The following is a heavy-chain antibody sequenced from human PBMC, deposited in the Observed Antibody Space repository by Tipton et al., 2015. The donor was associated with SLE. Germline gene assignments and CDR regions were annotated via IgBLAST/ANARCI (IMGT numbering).Heavy chain of an antibody. CDR1: GGSISSSSYY. CDR2: IYYSGST. Sequence: LSLTCTVSGGSISSSSYYWGWIRQPPGKGLEWIGSIYYSGSTYYNPSLKSRVTISVDTSKNQFSLKLSSVTAADTAVYYCASPVGARAYWGQGTLVTVSS. D-gene: IGHD1-26*01. CDR3: ASPVGARAY. V-gene: IGHV4-39*07. J-gene: IGHJ4*02.